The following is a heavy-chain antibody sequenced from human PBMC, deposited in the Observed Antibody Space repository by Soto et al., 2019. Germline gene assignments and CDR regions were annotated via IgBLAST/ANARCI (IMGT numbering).Heavy chain of an antibody. CDR3: VKDISGRGSYYHYYGMDV. Sequence: EVQLVESGGGLVQPGWSLRLSCAASGFTFDDYAMHWVRQPPGKGLEWVSGISWNAANMRYADSVKARFTISRDNAKNSLYLQMNSLSAEDTALYYCVKDISGRGSYYHYYGMDVWGQGTTVTVSS. J-gene: IGHJ6*02. D-gene: IGHD3-16*01. V-gene: IGHV3-9*01. CDR2: ISWNAANM. CDR1: GFTFDDYA.